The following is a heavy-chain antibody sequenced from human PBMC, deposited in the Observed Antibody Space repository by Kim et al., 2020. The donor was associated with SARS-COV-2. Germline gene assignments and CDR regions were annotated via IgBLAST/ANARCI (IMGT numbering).Heavy chain of an antibody. D-gene: IGHD6-6*01. CDR1: GFTFSSYD. V-gene: IGHV3-13*01. J-gene: IGHJ6*03. CDR3: ARGGSSYYYYYMDV. Sequence: GGSLRLSCAASGFTFSSYDMHWVRQATGKGLEWVSAIGTAGDTYYPGSVKGRFTISRENAKNSLYLQMNSLRAGDTAVYYCARGGSSYYYYYMDVWGKGTTVTVSS. CDR2: IGTAGDT.